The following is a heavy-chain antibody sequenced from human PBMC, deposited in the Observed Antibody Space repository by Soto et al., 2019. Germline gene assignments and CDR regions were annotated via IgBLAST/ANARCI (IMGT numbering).Heavy chain of an antibody. CDR3: ARHYDFWSAYRSYYYGMDV. CDR1: GGSITMSNYY. D-gene: IGHD3-3*01. V-gene: IGHV4-39*01. CDR2: IYDSGNT. Sequence: SETLSLTCTVSGGSITMSNYYWGCMRQPPGRGLEWSGIIYDSGNTYYNPSLKRRVTISVDTSKNHCSLDRSSGTAPDTAVSYCARHYDFWSAYRSYYYGMDVWGQGTTVTVSS. J-gene: IGHJ6*02.